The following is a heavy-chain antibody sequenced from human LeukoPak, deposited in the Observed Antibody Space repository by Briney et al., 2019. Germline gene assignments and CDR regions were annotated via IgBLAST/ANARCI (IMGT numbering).Heavy chain of an antibody. CDR3: ARASDYYDSSGYLTPYYFDY. J-gene: IGHJ4*02. D-gene: IGHD3-22*01. CDR1: GGSISSSNW. Sequence: SGTLSLTCAVSGGSISSSNWWSWVRQPPGKGLEWIGEIYHSGSTNYNPSLKSRVTISVDKSKNQFSLKLSSVTAADTAVYYCARASDYYDSSGYLTPYYFDYWGQGTLVTVSS. V-gene: IGHV4-4*02. CDR2: IYHSGST.